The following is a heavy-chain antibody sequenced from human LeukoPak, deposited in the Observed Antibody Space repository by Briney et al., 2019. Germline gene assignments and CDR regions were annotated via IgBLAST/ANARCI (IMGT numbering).Heavy chain of an antibody. D-gene: IGHD3-22*01. CDR3: ARGPCSSGSY. CDR1: GFTFSSYE. J-gene: IGHJ4*02. CDR2: ISSSGSTI. V-gene: IGHV3-48*03. Sequence: GRSLRLSCAASGFTFSSYEMNWVRQAPGKGLEWVSYISSSGSTIYYADSVKGRFTISRDNAKNSLYLQMNSLRAEDTAVYYCARGPCSSGSYWGQGTLVTVSS.